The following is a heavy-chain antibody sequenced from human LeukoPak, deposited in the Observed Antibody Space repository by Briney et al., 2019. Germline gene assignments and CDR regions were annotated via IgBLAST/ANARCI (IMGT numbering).Heavy chain of an antibody. CDR3: ARDSDDFWSYYCTH. CDR1: GFTFSSYW. V-gene: IGHV3-7*01. CDR2: IKQDGSEK. D-gene: IGHD3-3*01. Sequence: GGSLRLSCAASGFTFSSYWMTWVRQAPGKGLEWVANIKQDGSEKYYVDSVKGRFTISRDNAKNSLYLQMNSLRAEDTAVYYCARDSDDFWSYYCTHWGQGTLVTVSS. J-gene: IGHJ4*02.